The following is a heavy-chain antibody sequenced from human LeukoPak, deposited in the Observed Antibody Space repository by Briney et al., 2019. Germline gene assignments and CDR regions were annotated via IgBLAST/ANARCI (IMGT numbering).Heavy chain of an antibody. D-gene: IGHD3-10*01. V-gene: IGHV5-51*01. CDR3: AASTYGSGSYVAFDS. CDR2: MYPGDSDT. CDR1: GYSFTNYW. Sequence: GGSLKISCKGSGYSFTNYWIGWVRQMPGKGLEWMGIMYPGDSDTRYSPSFQGQITISADKSISTTYLQWSSLKASDTAIYYRAASTYGSGSYVAFDSWGQGTLVSVSS. J-gene: IGHJ4*02.